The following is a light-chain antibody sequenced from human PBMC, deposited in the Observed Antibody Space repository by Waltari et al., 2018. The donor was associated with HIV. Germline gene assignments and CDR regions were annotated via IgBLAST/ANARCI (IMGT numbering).Light chain of an antibody. J-gene: IGLJ3*02. V-gene: IGLV1-40*01. Sequence: QSVLTQPPSVSGAPGQRVTISCTGSSSNIGTYYDVHWYQQLPGTAPKLLIYGNTNRPSGVPDRFSGSKSGTSASLAITGLQAEDEADYYCQQYYGSPRTFGQGT. CDR3: QQYYGSPRT. CDR1: SSNIGTYYD. CDR2: GNT.